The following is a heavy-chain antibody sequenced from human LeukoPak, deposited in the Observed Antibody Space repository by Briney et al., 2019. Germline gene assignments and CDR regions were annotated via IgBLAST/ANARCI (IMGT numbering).Heavy chain of an antibody. CDR2: IKQDGSEK. CDR3: AKDRYSNLRESFDY. D-gene: IGHD4-11*01. J-gene: IGHJ4*02. Sequence: GGSLRLSCAASGFTFSSYWMSWVRQAPGKGLEWVANIKQDGSEKYYVDSVKGRFTISRDNAKNSLYLQMNSLRAEDTAVYYCAKDRYSNLRESFDYWGQGTLVTVSS. CDR1: GFTFSSYW. V-gene: IGHV3-7*01.